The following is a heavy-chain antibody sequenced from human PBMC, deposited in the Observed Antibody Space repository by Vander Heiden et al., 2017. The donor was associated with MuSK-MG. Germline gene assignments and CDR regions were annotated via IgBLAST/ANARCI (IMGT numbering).Heavy chain of an antibody. J-gene: IGHJ4*02. CDR2: VKIDSIAF. V-gene: IGHV3-48*04. CDR3: ARDPSEYDPLTGAFGIDH. D-gene: IGHD3-9*01. Sequence: EVQLVESGGGLVQPGGSLRLSCVTSGFTFSSHSMNWVRQAPGKGLEWIAYVKIDSIAFHYSDSVEGRFTISRDNAKNSVYLQMNNLRVEDTAVYYGARDPSEYDPLTGAFGIDHWGQGTLVTVSS. CDR1: GFTFSSHS.